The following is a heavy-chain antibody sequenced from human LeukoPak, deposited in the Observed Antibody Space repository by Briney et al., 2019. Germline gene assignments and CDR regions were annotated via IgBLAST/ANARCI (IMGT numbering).Heavy chain of an antibody. Sequence: PSETLSLTCTVSGGSFSSGGYYWSWIRQHPGKGLEWIGYIYYSGSTYYNPSLKSRVTISVDTSKNQFSLKLSSVTAADTAVYYCAGNYYDSSGYGNWGQGTLVTVSS. CDR2: IYYSGST. J-gene: IGHJ4*02. D-gene: IGHD3-22*01. CDR1: GGSFSSGGYY. CDR3: AGNYYDSSGYGN. V-gene: IGHV4-31*03.